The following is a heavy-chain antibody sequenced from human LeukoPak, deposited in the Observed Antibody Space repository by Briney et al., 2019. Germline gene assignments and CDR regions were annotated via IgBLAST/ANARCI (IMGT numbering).Heavy chain of an antibody. V-gene: IGHV1-18*01. CDR2: ISAYNGLT. D-gene: IGHD2-21*01. Sequence: AASVKVSCKASGYTFTSYGISWVRQAPGQGLEWMGWISAYNGLTNYAQKLQGRVTMTTDTSTRTAYMELRSLRSDDTAVYYCARSSSVTIPGYYFDYWGQGTLVTVSS. CDR3: ARSSSVTIPGYYFDY. J-gene: IGHJ4*02. CDR1: GYTFTSYG.